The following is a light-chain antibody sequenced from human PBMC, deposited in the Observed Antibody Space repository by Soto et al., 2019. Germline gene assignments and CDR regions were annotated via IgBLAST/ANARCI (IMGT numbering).Light chain of an antibody. CDR3: QQYHRSSIT. CDR1: QSLNNE. J-gene: IGKJ5*01. CDR2: DAS. V-gene: IGKV1-5*01. Sequence: DIQMTQSPSTLSASVGDRVTITCRASQSLNNELAWYQQKPGKAPNLLMYDASTLERGFPSRFSGTGSGTEFTLTISSLQPDDFATYYCQQYHRSSITFGQGTRLEIK.